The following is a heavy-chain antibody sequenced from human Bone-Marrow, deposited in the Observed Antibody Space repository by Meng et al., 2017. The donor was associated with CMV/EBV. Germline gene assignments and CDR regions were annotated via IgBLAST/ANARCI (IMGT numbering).Heavy chain of an antibody. V-gene: IGHV4-39*07. CDR1: GGSISSSSYY. Sequence: SETLSLTCTVSGGSISSSSYYWGWIRQPPGKGLEWIGSIYYSGSTYYNPSLKSRVTISVDTSKNQFSLKLSSVTAADTAVYYCARDPLYYDFWSGPKSYYYGMYVWGQGTTVTVSS. D-gene: IGHD3-3*01. CDR2: IYYSGST. CDR3: ARDPLYYDFWSGPKSYYYGMYV. J-gene: IGHJ6*02.